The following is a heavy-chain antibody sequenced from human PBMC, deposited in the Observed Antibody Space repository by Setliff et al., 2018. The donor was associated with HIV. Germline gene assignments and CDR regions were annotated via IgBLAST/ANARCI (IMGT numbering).Heavy chain of an antibody. Sequence: SETLSLTCTVSGGSISSHYWSWIRQPPGKGLEWIGSLYYSGSTVYNPSLKSPVTISLDASKTQFSLRLTSVTAADTAVYFCARTDHTSSSDFWGQGTLVTVSS. CDR3: ARTDHTSSSDF. CDR1: GGSISSHY. J-gene: IGHJ4*02. CDR2: LYYSGST. D-gene: IGHD6-6*01. V-gene: IGHV4-59*11.